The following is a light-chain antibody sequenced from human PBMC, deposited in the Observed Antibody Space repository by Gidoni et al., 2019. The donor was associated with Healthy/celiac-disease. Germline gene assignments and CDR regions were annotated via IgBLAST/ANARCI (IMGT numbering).Light chain of an antibody. Sequence: QSALPQPRSVSGSPAQSVTISCTGTSSDVGDYNYFSWYQPHPGKAPKLMIYDVSKRPSGVPDRFSGSKSGNSASLTISGLQAEEEADYYCCSYAGSYTLVFGGGTKLTVL. J-gene: IGLJ3*02. CDR3: CSYAGSYTLV. CDR2: DVS. CDR1: SSDVGDYNY. V-gene: IGLV2-11*01.